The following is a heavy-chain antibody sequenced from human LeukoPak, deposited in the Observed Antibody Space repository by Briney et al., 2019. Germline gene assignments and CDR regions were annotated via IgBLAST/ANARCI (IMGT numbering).Heavy chain of an antibody. D-gene: IGHD1-26*01. CDR1: GGSISSYY. CDR3: ARVGIVGATLAFGI. Sequence: SETLSLTCTVSGGSISSYYWSWIRQPPGKGLEWIGYIYYSGSTNYNPSLKSRVTISVDTSKNQFSLKLSSVTAADTAVYYCARVGIVGATLAFGIWGQGTMVTVSS. V-gene: IGHV4-59*01. CDR2: IYYSGST. J-gene: IGHJ3*02.